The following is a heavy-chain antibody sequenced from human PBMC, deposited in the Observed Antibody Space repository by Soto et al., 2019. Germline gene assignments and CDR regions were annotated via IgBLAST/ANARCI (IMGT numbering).Heavy chain of an antibody. CDR3: AKDLWRMDILTGLIDY. CDR2: ISGSGGST. J-gene: IGHJ4*02. Sequence: GGSLRLSCAASGFTFSSYAMSWVRQAPGKGLEWVSAISGSGGSTYYADSVKGRFTISRDNSKNTLYLQMNSLRAEDTAVYYCAKDLWRMDILTGLIDYWGQGTLVTVSS. V-gene: IGHV3-23*01. D-gene: IGHD3-9*01. CDR1: GFTFSSYA.